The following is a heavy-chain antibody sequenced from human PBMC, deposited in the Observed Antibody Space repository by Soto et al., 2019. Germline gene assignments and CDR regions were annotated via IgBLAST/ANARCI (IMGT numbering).Heavy chain of an antibody. CDR2: IIPILGIA. J-gene: IGHJ6*02. D-gene: IGHD6-13*01. V-gene: IGHV1-69*10. CDR3: ARDDSSSHYYYYGMDV. CDR1: GGTFSSYT. Sequence: SVKVSCKASGGTFSSYTISWVRQAPGQGLEWMGGIIPILGIANYAQKFQGRVTITADESTSTAYMELSSLRSEDTAVYYCARDDSSSHYYYYGMDVWGQGTTVTVSS.